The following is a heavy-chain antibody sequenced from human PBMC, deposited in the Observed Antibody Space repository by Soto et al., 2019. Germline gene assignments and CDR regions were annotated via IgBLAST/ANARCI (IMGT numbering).Heavy chain of an antibody. Sequence: GGSLRLSCAASGFSFDDYAMHWVRQAPGKGLEWVSIISRKNETIVYADSVKGRFTISRDNAKKSLYLQMNSLRPEDTALYYCAKDRGFLDGIDYWGQGTPVTV. CDR3: AKDRGFLDGIDY. CDR2: ISRKNETI. CDR1: GFSFDDYA. J-gene: IGHJ4*02. D-gene: IGHD3-3*01. V-gene: IGHV3-9*01.